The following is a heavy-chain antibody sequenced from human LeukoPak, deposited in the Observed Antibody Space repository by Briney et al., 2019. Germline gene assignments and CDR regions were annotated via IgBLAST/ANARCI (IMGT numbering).Heavy chain of an antibody. CDR1: GFTFNNYA. CDR2: ISGDAGST. J-gene: IGHJ4*02. V-gene: IGHV3-23*01. CDR3: AKEAIFGVVIVLDY. Sequence: GGSLRLSCAASGFTFNNYAMTWFRQAPGRGLEWLSLISGDAGSTAYADSMKGRFTIFTDNSKNPLYLQMNSLRAEDTPVYYCAKEAIFGVVIVLDYWGQGTLVTVSS. D-gene: IGHD3-3*01.